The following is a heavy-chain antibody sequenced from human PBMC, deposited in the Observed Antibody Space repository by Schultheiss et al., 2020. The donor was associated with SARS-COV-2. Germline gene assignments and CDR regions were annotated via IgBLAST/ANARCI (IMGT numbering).Heavy chain of an antibody. V-gene: IGHV3-21*04. CDR2: ITSSSRSI. D-gene: IGHD3-10*01. CDR1: GFAFSTYS. J-gene: IGHJ4*02. Sequence: GGSLRLSCAASGFAFSTYSMNWVRQAPGKGLEWVSTITSSSRSIYFADSVKGRFTISRDNAKNSVYLQMNSLRAEDTAVYYCAKGAGLMVRAPGGYWGQGTLVTVSS. CDR3: AKGAGLMVRAPGGY.